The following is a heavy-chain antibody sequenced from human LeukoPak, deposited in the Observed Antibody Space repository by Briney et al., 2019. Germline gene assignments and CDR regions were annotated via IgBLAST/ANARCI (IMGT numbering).Heavy chain of an antibody. CDR2: ISSSSSYI. Sequence: RSLRLSCAASGFTFSSNAMHWVRQAPGKGLEWVSTISSSSSYIYYADSVKGRFTISRDNAKNSLYLQMNSLRAEDTAVYYCARDLEAYSSSWYTGGSYYYYAMDVWGKGTTVTVSS. V-gene: IGHV3-21*01. CDR3: ARDLEAYSSSWYTGGSYYYYAMDV. CDR1: GFTFSSNA. J-gene: IGHJ6*04. D-gene: IGHD6-13*01.